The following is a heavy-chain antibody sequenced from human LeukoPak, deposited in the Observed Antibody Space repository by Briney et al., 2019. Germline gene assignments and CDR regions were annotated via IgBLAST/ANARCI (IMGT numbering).Heavy chain of an antibody. CDR3: ARDVLLWFGGDYYYYGMDV. CDR2: ISAYNGNT. J-gene: IGHJ6*02. Sequence: ASVKVSCKTSGYTFTSYGINWVRQAPGQGLEWMGWISAYNGNTNYAQKLQGRVTMTTDTSTSTAYMELRSLRSDDTAVYYCARDVLLWFGGDYYYYGMDVWGQGTTVTVSS. D-gene: IGHD3-10*01. CDR1: GYTFTSYG. V-gene: IGHV1-18*01.